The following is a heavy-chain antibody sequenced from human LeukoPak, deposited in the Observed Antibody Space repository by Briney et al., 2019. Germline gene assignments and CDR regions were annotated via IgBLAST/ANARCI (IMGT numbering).Heavy chain of an antibody. J-gene: IGHJ4*02. CDR2: IYYSGST. V-gene: IGHV4-59*12. CDR1: GGSISSYY. Sequence: SETLSLTCTVSGGSISSYYWSWIRQPPGKGLEWIGYIYYSGSTNYNPSLKSRVTISVDTSKNQFSLKLSSVTAADTAVYYCARDLGVKPTDYWGQGTLVTVSS. D-gene: IGHD3-22*01. CDR3: ARDLGVKPTDY.